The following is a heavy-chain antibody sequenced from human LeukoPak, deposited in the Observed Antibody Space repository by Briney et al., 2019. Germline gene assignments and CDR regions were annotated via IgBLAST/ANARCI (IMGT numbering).Heavy chain of an antibody. V-gene: IGHV5-51*01. J-gene: IGHJ4*02. CDR2: IYPGDSDT. CDR1: GYSFSSYW. Sequence: GESLKISCKGSGYSFSSYWIAWVRQMPGKGLEWMGIIYPGDSDTRYSPSFQGQVTISADKSISTVYLQWSSLKASDTAMYYCARQSRDGSKTRGYYFDYWGQGTLVTVS. CDR3: ARQSRDGSKTRGYYFDY. D-gene: IGHD3-10*01.